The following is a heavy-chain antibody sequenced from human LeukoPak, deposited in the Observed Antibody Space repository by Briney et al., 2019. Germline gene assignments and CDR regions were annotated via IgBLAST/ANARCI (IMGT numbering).Heavy chain of an antibody. J-gene: IGHJ4*02. V-gene: IGHV3-21*01. D-gene: IGHD4-17*01. CDR2: ISSSTSYI. Sequence: GGSLRLSCAASGFTFSSYSMNWVRQAPGKGLEWISSISSSTSYIYYADSVKGRFTISKDNAKNSLYLQMNSLRAEDTAVYYCARAGGSTVSHSDYWGQGTLVTVSS. CDR1: GFTFSSYS. CDR3: ARAGGSTVSHSDY.